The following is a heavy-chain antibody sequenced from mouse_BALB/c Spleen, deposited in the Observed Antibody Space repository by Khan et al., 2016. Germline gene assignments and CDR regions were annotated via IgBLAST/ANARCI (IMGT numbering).Heavy chain of an antibody. Sequence: EVQLQESGPGLVKPSQSLSLTCTVTGYSITSDYAWNWIRQFPGNKLEWMGYISYSGSTSHNPSLKSRISTTRATSKNQFFLQLNSVTTDDTATYYCARIYGYRGFAYWGQGTLVTVSA. V-gene: IGHV3-2*02. J-gene: IGHJ3*01. CDR1: GYSITSDYA. CDR2: ISYSGST. CDR3: ARIYGYRGFAY. D-gene: IGHD2-2*01.